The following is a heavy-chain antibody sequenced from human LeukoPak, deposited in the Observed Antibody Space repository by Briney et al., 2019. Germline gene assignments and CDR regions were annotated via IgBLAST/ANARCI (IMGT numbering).Heavy chain of an antibody. Sequence: ASVKVSCKASGYTFTGYYMHWVRQAPGQGLEWMGWINPNSGGTNYAQKFQGRVTMTRDTSISTAYMELSRLRSDDTAVYYCARGNYYYYYMDVWAKGTTVTVSS. CDR1: GYTFTGYY. V-gene: IGHV1-2*02. CDR3: ARGNYYYYYMDV. CDR2: INPNSGGT. J-gene: IGHJ6*03.